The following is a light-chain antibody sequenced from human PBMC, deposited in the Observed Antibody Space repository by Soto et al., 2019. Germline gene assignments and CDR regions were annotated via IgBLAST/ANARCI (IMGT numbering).Light chain of an antibody. J-gene: IGKJ5*01. Sequence: EIVMTQSPATLSVSPGESATLSCRASQSVSSNLAWYQQKPGQAPRLLIYGASTRATGIPARFSGSGSGTDFTLTISRLEPEEFAVFFCQQYGTSEIIVGQGTRLEIK. CDR2: GAS. V-gene: IGKV3-15*01. CDR3: QQYGTSEII. CDR1: QSVSSN.